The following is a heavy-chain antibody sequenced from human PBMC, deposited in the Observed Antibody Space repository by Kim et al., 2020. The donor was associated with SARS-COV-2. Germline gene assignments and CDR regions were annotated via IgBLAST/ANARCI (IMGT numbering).Heavy chain of an antibody. CDR2: ISWNSGSI. CDR1: GFTFDDYA. D-gene: IGHD6-13*01. Sequence: SLRLSCAASGFTFDDYAMHWVRQAPGKGLEWVSGISWNSGSIGYADSVKGRFTISRDSAKNSLYLQMNSLRAEDTALYYCTKDRPKKSAAATMGSFQH. CDR3: TKDRPKKSAAATMGSFQH. V-gene: IGHV3-9*01. J-gene: IGHJ1*01.